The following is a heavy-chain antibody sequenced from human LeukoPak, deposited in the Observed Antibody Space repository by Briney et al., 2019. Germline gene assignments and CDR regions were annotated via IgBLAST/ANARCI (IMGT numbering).Heavy chain of an antibody. CDR2: IIPIFGTA. J-gene: IGHJ3*02. CDR3: ARDSVDIVVVPAAIRGAFDI. V-gene: IGHV1-69*01. D-gene: IGHD2-2*02. Sequence: GSSVKVSCKASGGTFSSYAISWVRQASGQGLEWMGGIIPIFGTANYAQKFQGRVTITADESTSTAYMELSSLRSEDTAVYYCARDSVDIVVVPAAIRGAFDIWGQGTIVTVSS. CDR1: GGTFSSYA.